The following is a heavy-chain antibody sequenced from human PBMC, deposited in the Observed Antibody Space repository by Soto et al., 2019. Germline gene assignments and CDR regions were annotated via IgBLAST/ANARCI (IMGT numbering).Heavy chain of an antibody. CDR3: ARDHHIVAVPAAGRYFQH. J-gene: IGHJ1*01. D-gene: IGHD2-2*01. CDR2: INPNSGGT. Sequence: GASVKVSCKASGYTFTGYYMHWVRQAPGQGLEWMGWINPNSGGTNYAQKFQGRVTMTRDTSISTAYMELSRLRSDDTAVYYCARDHHIVAVPAAGRYFQHWGQGTLVTVSS. CDR1: GYTFTGYY. V-gene: IGHV1-2*02.